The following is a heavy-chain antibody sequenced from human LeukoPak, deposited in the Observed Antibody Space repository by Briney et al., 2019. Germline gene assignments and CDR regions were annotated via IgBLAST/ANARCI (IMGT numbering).Heavy chain of an antibody. CDR1: GFTFSSYA. V-gene: IGHV3-30-3*01. Sequence: GGSLRLSCAASGFTFSSYAMHWVRQAPGKGLEWVAVISYDGSNKYYADSVKGRFTISRDNSKNTLYLQMNSLRAEDTAVYYCARVDLAAAFDYWGQGTLVTVSS. D-gene: IGHD6-13*01. J-gene: IGHJ4*02. CDR2: ISYDGSNK. CDR3: ARVDLAAAFDY.